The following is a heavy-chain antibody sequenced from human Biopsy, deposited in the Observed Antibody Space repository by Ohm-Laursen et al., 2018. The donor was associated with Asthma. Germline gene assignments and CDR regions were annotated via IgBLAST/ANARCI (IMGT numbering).Heavy chain of an antibody. D-gene: IGHD1-20*01. CDR1: GGYLTGHY. CDR3: ARAAITGIRGWFDP. CDR2: IDQSGYT. J-gene: IGHJ5*02. Sequence: PGTLSLTCTVYGGYLTGHYWNWIRQPPGKGLEWIGEIDQSGYTNYNPSLKSRVTISADTSKNQFHLTLSSVTAADTAVYFCARAAITGIRGWFDPWGQGTQVTVSS. V-gene: IGHV4-34*01.